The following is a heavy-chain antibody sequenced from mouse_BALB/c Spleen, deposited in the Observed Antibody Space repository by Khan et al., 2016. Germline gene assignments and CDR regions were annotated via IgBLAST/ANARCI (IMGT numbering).Heavy chain of an antibody. CDR1: GFNIKDYY. CDR3: AGEISYHTSRGFAY. V-gene: IGHV14-1*02. CDR2: IDPENGHT. D-gene: IGHD2-12*01. J-gene: IGHJ3*01. Sequence: EVQLQESGAELVRPGALVKLSCKASGFNIKDYYLHWVKQRPEQGLAWVGWIDPENGHTIYDPKFHGKASMTADTSSNTAYLQLSSLTSEDTAVYYCAGEISYHTSRGFAYWGQGTLVIVSA.